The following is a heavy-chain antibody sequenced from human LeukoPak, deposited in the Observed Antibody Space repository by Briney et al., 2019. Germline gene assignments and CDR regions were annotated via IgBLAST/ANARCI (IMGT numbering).Heavy chain of an antibody. V-gene: IGHV3-23*01. J-gene: IGHJ4*02. D-gene: IGHD6-19*01. CDR1: GLTFKNFA. CDR3: TIDLMTGFSSGWHFAY. Sequence: PGGSLRLSCAASGLTFKNFAMSWVRQAPGKGLEWLAVTSGDEDSTHYADSVRGHFVISTDNSKSTSLLHMNSLRAEDTAVYYCTIDLMTGFSSGWHFAYWGQGALVTVSS. CDR2: TSGDEDST.